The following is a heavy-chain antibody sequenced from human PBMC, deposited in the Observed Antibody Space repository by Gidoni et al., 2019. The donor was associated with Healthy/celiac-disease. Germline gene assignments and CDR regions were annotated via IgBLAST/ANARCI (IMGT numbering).Heavy chain of an antibody. J-gene: IGHJ4*02. Sequence: QVQLVESGGGVVQPGRSLRLSCAASGFTFSSCGMHWVRQAPGKGLEWVAVISYDGSNKYYADSVKGRFTISRDNSKNTLYLQMNSLRAEDTAVYYCAKDGGGEVVVAAPFDYWGQGTLVTVSS. CDR2: ISYDGSNK. CDR3: AKDGGGEVVVAAPFDY. V-gene: IGHV3-30*18. CDR1: GFTFSSCG. D-gene: IGHD2-15*01.